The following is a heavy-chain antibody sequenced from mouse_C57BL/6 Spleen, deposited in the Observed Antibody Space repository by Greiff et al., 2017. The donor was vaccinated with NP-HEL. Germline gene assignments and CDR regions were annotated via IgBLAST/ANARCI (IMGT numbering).Heavy chain of an antibody. CDR1: GYTFTSYW. V-gene: IGHV1-55*01. CDR2: IYPGSGST. D-gene: IGHD1-1*01. J-gene: IGHJ1*03. Sequence: VQLQQSGAELVKPGASVKMSCKASGYTFTSYWITWVKQRPGQGLEWIGDIYPGSGSTNYNEKFKSKATLTVDTSSSTAYMQLSSLTSEDSAVYYCARGDGSSPVYWYFDVWGTRTTVTVSS. CDR3: ARGDGSSPVYWYFDV.